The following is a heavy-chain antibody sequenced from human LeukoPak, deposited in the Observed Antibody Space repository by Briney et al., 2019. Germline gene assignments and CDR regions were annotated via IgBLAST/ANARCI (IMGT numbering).Heavy chain of an antibody. D-gene: IGHD5-12*01. CDR3: ARDRDSGFDDDAFDI. Sequence: GGSLRLSCAASGFTFSSYSMNWVRQAPGKGLEWVSSISSSSSYIYYADSVKGRFTISRDNSKNMLYLQMNSLRAEDTAVYYCARDRDSGFDDDAFDIWGQGTMVTVSS. CDR2: ISSSSSYI. J-gene: IGHJ3*02. V-gene: IGHV3-21*04. CDR1: GFTFSSYS.